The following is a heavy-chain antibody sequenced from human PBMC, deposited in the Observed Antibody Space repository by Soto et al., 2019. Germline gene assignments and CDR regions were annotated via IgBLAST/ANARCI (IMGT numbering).Heavy chain of an antibody. D-gene: IGHD6-13*01. CDR1: GYSFTSYW. CDR3: VFSIAAAGTRSPPGAFDI. CDR2: IYPGDSDT. Sequence: PGESLKISCKGSGYSFTSYWIGWVRQMPGKGLEWMGIIYPGDSDTRYSPSFQGQVTISADKSISTAYLQWSSLKASDTAMYYCVFSIAAAGTRSPPGAFDIWGQGTMVTVSS. V-gene: IGHV5-51*01. J-gene: IGHJ3*02.